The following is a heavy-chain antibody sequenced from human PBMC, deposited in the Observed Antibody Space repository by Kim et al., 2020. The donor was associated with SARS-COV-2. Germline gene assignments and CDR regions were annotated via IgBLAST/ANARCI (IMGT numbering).Heavy chain of an antibody. CDR3: AGDGSSWYVRLGYYYGMDV. D-gene: IGHD6-13*01. V-gene: IGHV3-33*01. Sequence: GGSLRLSCAASGFTFSSYGMHWVRQAPGKGLEWVAVIWYDGSNKYYADSVKGRFTISRDNSKNTLYLQMNSLRAEDTAVYYCAGDGSSWYVRLGYYYGMDVWGQGTTVTVSS. CDR1: GFTFSSYG. CDR2: IWYDGSNK. J-gene: IGHJ6*01.